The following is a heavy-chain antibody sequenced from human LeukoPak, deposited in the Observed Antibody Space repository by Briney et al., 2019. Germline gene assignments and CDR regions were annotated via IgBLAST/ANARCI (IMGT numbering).Heavy chain of an antibody. CDR1: GYTFSGTGWY. CDR3: ARDGPAQMVDFDY. Sequence: ASVKVSCKASGYTFSGTGWYLYWLRQAPGQGLECLGWIYPNNGATGYAQKFQGRVAMTRDTSISTAYMELSRLRPDDTAVYYCARDGPAQMVDFDYWGQGTLVTVSS. J-gene: IGHJ4*02. V-gene: IGHV1-2*02. D-gene: IGHD3-10*01. CDR2: IYPNNGAT.